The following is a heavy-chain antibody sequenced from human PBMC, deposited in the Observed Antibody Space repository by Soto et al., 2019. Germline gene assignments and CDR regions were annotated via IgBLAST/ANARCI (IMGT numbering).Heavy chain of an antibody. CDR3: ARVGQDYGDYGGFDY. CDR1: GGSISSGDYY. Sequence: SETLSLTCTVSGGSISSGDYYWSWIRQPPGKGLVWIVYIYYSGSTYYNPSLKSRVTISVDTSKNQFSLKLSSVTAADTAVYYCARVGQDYGDYGGFDYWGQGTLVTVSS. J-gene: IGHJ4*02. V-gene: IGHV4-30-4*01. CDR2: IYYSGST. D-gene: IGHD4-17*01.